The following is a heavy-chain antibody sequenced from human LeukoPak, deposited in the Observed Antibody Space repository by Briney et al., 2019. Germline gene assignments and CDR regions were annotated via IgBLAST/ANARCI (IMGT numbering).Heavy chain of an antibody. CDR3: ARNPAYGDY. CDR1: GFTFSSYG. Sequence: GGSLRLSCAASGFTFSSYGVHWVRQAPGKGLEWVAFIRYGGSDKDYADSVKGRFTISRDNAKNSLYLQMSSLRAEDTAVYYCARNPAYGDYWGQGTLVTVSS. D-gene: IGHD4-17*01. J-gene: IGHJ4*02. CDR2: IRYGGSDK. V-gene: IGHV3-30*02.